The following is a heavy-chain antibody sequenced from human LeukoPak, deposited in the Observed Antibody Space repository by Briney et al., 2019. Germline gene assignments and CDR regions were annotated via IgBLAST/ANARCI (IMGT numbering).Heavy chain of an antibody. CDR1: GGSFSGYY. CDR3: ARGRGPYYYGSGSYRYFDY. D-gene: IGHD3-10*01. Sequence: SETLSLTCAVSGGSFSGYYWSWIRQPPGKGLEWIGEINHSGSTNYNPSLKSRVTISVDTSKNQFSLKLSSVTAADTAVYYCARGRGPYYYGSGSYRYFDYWGQGTLVTVSS. CDR2: INHSGST. J-gene: IGHJ4*02. V-gene: IGHV4-34*01.